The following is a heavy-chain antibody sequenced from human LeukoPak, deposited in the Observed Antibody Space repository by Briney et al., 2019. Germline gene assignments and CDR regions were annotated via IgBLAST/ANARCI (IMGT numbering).Heavy chain of an antibody. CDR1: GGSISSYY. Sequence: SETLSLTCTVSGGSISSYYWSWIRQPPGKGLEWIGYIYYSGSTNYNPSLKSRVTISVDKSKNQFSLKLSSVTAADTAVYYCARRRGELPYFDYWGQGTLVTVSS. V-gene: IGHV4-59*08. CDR2: IYYSGST. J-gene: IGHJ4*02. CDR3: ARRRGELPYFDY. D-gene: IGHD3-10*01.